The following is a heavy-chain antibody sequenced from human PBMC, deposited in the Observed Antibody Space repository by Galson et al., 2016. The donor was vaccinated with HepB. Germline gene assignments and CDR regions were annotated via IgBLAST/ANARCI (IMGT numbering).Heavy chain of an antibody. D-gene: IGHD2-15*01. Sequence: ETLSLTCAVSGGSLSTRNWWSWIRQTPGKGLEWIGEIYHTGTTNYNPSLKSRITMSLDKSKNQFSLKLNSVTAADTAVYYCANLGYCSGGDCYSGDWGQGTMVTVSS. CDR1: GGSLSTRNW. CDR3: ANLGYCSGGDCYSGD. V-gene: IGHV4-4*02. CDR2: IYHTGTT. J-gene: IGHJ4*02.